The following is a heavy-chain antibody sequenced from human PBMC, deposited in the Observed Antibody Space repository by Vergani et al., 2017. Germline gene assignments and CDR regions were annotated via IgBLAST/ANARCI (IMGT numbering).Heavy chain of an antibody. V-gene: IGHV3-33*06. D-gene: IGHD4-17*01. CDR1: GFTFSSYG. CDR3: AKDGELYGDYXFDY. CDR2: IWYDGSNK. Sequence: QVQLVESGGGVVQPGRSLRLSCAASGFTFSSYGMHWVRQAPGKGLEWVAVIWYDGSNKYYADSVKGRFTISRDNSKNTLYLQMNSLRAEDTAVYYCAKDGELYGDYXFDYWGQGTLVTVSS. J-gene: IGHJ4*02.